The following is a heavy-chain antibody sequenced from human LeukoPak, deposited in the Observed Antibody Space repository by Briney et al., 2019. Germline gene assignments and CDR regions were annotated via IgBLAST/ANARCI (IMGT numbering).Heavy chain of an antibody. V-gene: IGHV3-43D*03. J-gene: IGHJ5*02. Sequence: GGSLRLSCAASGFTFDDYAMHWVRHAPGKGLEWVSLISWNGASTYYADSVKGRFTISRDNSKNSLYLQTNSLRAEDTAFYYCAKDGVVAALGDNWFDPWGQGTLVTVSS. CDR1: GFTFDDYA. CDR2: ISWNGAST. CDR3: AKDGVVAALGDNWFDP. D-gene: IGHD2-15*01.